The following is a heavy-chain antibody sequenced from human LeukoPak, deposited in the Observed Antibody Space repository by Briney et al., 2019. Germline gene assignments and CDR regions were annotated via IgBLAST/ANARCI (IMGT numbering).Heavy chain of an antibody. D-gene: IGHD1-26*01. J-gene: IGHJ3*02. V-gene: IGHV4-34*01. Sequence: RTSETLSLTCAVYGGSFSGYYWSWIRQPPGKGLEWIGEINHSGSTNYNPSLKSRVTISVDTSKNQFSLKLSSVTAADTAVYYCARVRLGATFIMRAFDIWGQGTMVTVSS. CDR1: GGSFSGYY. CDR2: INHSGST. CDR3: ARVRLGATFIMRAFDI.